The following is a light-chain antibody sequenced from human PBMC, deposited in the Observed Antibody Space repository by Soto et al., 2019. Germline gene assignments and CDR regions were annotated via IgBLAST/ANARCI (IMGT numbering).Light chain of an antibody. Sequence: IVVTQSPCTLSLSPGERATLSCRASQSVSNNYLAWYQQKPGQAPRLLIYGASNRATGIPDRFSGSGSGTDFTLTISRPEPEDFAVYYCQQYGSSGTFGQGTKVAIK. CDR1: QSVSNNY. J-gene: IGKJ1*01. CDR3: QQYGSSGT. CDR2: GAS. V-gene: IGKV3-20*01.